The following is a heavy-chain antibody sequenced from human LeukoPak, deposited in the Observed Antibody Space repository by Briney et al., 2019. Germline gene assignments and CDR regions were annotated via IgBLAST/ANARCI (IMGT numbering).Heavy chain of an antibody. D-gene: IGHD3-3*01. CDR1: GGSISSYY. CDR2: IYYSGST. Sequence: SETLSLTCTVSGGSISSYYWSWIRQPPGKGLEWIGYIYYSGSTNYNPSLKSRVTISVDTSKNQFSLKLSSVTAADTAVYYCAKGRTMKFWALDVFDSWGQGTVVAVSS. V-gene: IGHV4-59*08. J-gene: IGHJ4*02. CDR3: AKGRTMKFWALDVFDS.